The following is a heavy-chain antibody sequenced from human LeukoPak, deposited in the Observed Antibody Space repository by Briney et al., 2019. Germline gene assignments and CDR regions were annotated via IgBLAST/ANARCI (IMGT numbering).Heavy chain of an antibody. CDR3: ARDLGDIVVVPAALTPYGMDV. V-gene: IGHV1-2*02. Sequence: GASVKVSCKASGYTFTGYYMHWVRQAPGQGLEWMGWINPNSGGTNYAQKFQGRVTMTRDTSISTAYMELSRLRPDDTAVYYCARDLGDIVVVPAALTPYGMDVWGQGTTVTVSS. J-gene: IGHJ6*02. D-gene: IGHD2-2*01. CDR2: INPNSGGT. CDR1: GYTFTGYY.